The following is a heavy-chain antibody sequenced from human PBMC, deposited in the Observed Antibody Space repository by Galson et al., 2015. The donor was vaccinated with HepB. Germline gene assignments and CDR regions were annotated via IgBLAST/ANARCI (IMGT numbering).Heavy chain of an antibody. CDR3: ARSKSPSSPSDN. CDR1: GFTFTGYA. D-gene: IGHD6-13*01. CDR2: ISYDGINK. V-gene: IGHV3-30-3*01. Sequence: SLRLSCAASGFTFTGYAMHWVRQAPGKGLEWVAGISYDGINKYYVDSVKGRFTISRDNSKKTLYLQMNSLTAEDTAVYYCARSKSPSSPSDNWGQGTLVTVSS. J-gene: IGHJ4*02.